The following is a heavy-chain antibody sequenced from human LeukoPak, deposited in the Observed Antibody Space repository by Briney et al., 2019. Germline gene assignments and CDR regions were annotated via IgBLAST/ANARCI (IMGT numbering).Heavy chain of an antibody. CDR1: GFIFSSYS. V-gene: IGHV3-21*01. CDR3: ARGPPISGNFWRGKNHPPDY. CDR2: ISSSSSYI. J-gene: IGHJ4*02. D-gene: IGHD3-3*01. Sequence: GGSLRLSCVVSGFIFSSYSMNWVRQAPGKGLEWVSSISSSSSYIYYVDSVKGRFTISRDNAKNSLYLQMNSLRAEDTAVYYCARGPPISGNFWRGKNHPPDYWGQGTLVTVSS.